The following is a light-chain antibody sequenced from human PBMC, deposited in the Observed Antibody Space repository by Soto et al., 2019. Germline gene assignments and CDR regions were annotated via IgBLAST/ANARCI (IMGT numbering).Light chain of an antibody. J-gene: IGLJ1*01. CDR3: SSDTESASRV. V-gene: IGLV2-14*01. CDR1: NSDVGGYDY. CDR2: EVN. Sequence: QSALTQPASVSGSPGQSITISCTGTNSDVGGYDYVSWYQQYPGKAPKVIIYEVNKRPSGISNRFSGSKSGNMASLTISGLQALDEADYYCSSDTESASRVFGTGTKLTVL.